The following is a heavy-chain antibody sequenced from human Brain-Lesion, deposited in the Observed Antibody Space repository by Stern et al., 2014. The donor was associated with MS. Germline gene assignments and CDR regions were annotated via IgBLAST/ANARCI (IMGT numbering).Heavy chain of an antibody. D-gene: IGHD3-3*01. J-gene: IGHJ6*02. CDR1: GYIFTGYY. Sequence: VQLEESGAEVKKPGASVKVSCKTSGYIFTGYYIHWGRQAPGQGLEWMAWINPKTGGTKYAQKFQGRCPMSRDTSISTAYVELSSLTSDDTAVYYCARDQRGITIFGVVTDYYYLGMDVWGQGTTVTVSS. CDR3: ARDQRGITIFGVVTDYYYLGMDV. CDR2: INPKTGGT. V-gene: IGHV1-2*02.